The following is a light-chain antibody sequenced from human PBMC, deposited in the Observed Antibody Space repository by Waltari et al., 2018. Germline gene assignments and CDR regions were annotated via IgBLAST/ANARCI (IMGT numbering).Light chain of an antibody. Sequence: EIVLTQSPATLSLSPGERATLSCRASQSVRSNLAWYQHKPGQAPRLLIYDASNRATGTPPRFSGSGSEPDFTLTISSLEPEDFAVYYCLQRKEWPPTFGQGTTVEIK. V-gene: IGKV3-11*01. J-gene: IGKJ1*01. CDR1: QSVRSN. CDR2: DAS. CDR3: LQRKEWPPT.